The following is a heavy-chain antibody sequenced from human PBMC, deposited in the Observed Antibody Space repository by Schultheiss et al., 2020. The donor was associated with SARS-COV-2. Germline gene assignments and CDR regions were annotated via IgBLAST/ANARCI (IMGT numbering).Heavy chain of an antibody. J-gene: IGHJ5*02. CDR2: IDPTDSYT. D-gene: IGHD2-15*01. Sequence: GESLKISCKGSGYSFTSSWISWVRQVPGKGLEWMGRIDPTDSYTNYSPSFQGHVTISVDKSISTAYLQWSSLKASDTAMYFCARHVSRRFVVVAAATLQSFDPWGQGTLVTVSS. V-gene: IGHV5-10-1*01. CDR1: GYSFTSSW. CDR3: ARHVSRRFVVVAAATLQSFDP.